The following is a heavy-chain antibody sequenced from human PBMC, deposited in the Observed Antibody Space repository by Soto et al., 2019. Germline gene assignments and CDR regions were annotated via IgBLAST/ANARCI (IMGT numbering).Heavy chain of an antibody. CDR3: AKDQGIWSVELSPYYYGMDV. J-gene: IGHJ6*02. CDR2: ISGSGGST. CDR1: GFTFSSYA. V-gene: IGHV3-23*01. D-gene: IGHD3-10*01. Sequence: EVQLLESGGGLVQPGGSLRLSCAASGFTFSSYAMSWVRQALGKGLEWVSAISGSGGSTYYADSGKGRFTISRDNYKNTLYLQMNSLRTEDTAVYYCAKDQGIWSVELSPYYYGMDVWGQGTTVTVSS.